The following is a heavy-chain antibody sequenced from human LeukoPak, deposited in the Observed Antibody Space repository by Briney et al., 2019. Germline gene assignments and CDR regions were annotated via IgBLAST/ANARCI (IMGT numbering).Heavy chain of an antibody. CDR3: ATSGGILNWFDP. J-gene: IGHJ5*02. D-gene: IGHD2-15*01. CDR1: GGSITSYY. Sequence: SETLSLTCTVSGGSITSYYWNWIRQPAGKGLEWIGHIHTSGSTNYNPSLKSRVTMSVDTPKNQFSLKLSSVTAADTAVYYCATSGGILNWFDPWGQGTPVTVSS. CDR2: IHTSGST. V-gene: IGHV4-4*07.